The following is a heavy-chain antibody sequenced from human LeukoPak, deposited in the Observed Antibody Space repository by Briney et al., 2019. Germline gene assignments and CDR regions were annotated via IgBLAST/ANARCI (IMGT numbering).Heavy chain of an antibody. CDR3: ARGDFDY. CDR1: GFTFSSYA. CDR2: ISYDGSNK. Sequence: GRSLRLSCAASGFTFSSYAMHWVRQAPGKGLEWVAVISYDGSNKYYADSVKGRFTISRDNSKNTLYLQMSSLRAEDTAVYYCARGDFDYWGQGTLVTVSS. J-gene: IGHJ4*02. V-gene: IGHV3-30*04.